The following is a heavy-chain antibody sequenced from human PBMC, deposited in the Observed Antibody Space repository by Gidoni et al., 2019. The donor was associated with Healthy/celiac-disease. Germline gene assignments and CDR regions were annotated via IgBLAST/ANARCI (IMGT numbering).Heavy chain of an antibody. Sequence: QVQLVESGGRVVQPGRSLRLSCAASGFTFSSYGMHWVRQAPGKGLEWVAAISYDGSNNYDAYSVKGRFTISRDNSKNTLYLQMNSLRAEDTAVYDCAKGVGQWLVNDAFDIWGQGTMVTVSS. CDR1: GFTFSSYG. CDR2: ISYDGSNN. CDR3: AKGVGQWLVNDAFDI. J-gene: IGHJ3*02. V-gene: IGHV3-30*18. D-gene: IGHD6-19*01.